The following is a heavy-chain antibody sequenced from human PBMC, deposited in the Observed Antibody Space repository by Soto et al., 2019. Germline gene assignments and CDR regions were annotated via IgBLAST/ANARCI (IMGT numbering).Heavy chain of an antibody. CDR1: GYPVTAYY. Sequence: QLHLVQSGAVVKKPGASVTVSCSASGYPVTAYYMHWVRQAPGRGLGGMGGINPATGAAKYTQTFQGRVTVTRETSTSPSFMELRGPDSADHSCFYGGGGGGVGVAGSAAFDMWGQGTLVTVSS. V-gene: IGHV1-2*02. CDR2: INPATGAA. D-gene: IGHD3-3*01. CDR3: GGGGGVGVAGSAAFDM. J-gene: IGHJ3*02.